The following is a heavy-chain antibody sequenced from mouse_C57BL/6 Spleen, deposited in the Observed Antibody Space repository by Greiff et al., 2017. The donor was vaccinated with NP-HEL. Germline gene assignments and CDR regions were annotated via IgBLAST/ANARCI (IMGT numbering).Heavy chain of an antibody. D-gene: IGHD1-1*01. J-gene: IGHJ3*01. CDR3: ARHHYYGSSWESPWFAY. CDR1: GYTFTEYT. V-gene: IGHV1-62-2*01. Sequence: VKLQESGAELVKPGASVKLSCKASGYTFTEYTIHWVKQRSGQGLEWIGWFYPGSGSIKYNEKFKDKATLTADKSSSTVYMELSRLTSEDSAVYFCARHHYYGSSWESPWFAYWGQGTLVTVSA. CDR2: FYPGSGSI.